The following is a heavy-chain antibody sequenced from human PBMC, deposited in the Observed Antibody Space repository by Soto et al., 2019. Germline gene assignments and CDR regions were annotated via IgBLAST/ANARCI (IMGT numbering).Heavy chain of an antibody. V-gene: IGHV1-69*02. Sequence: QVQLVQSGAEVKKPGSSVQVSCKASGGTFSSYTISWVRQAPGQGLEWMGRIIPILGIANYAQKFQGRVTITADKSTSTAYMELSSLRSEDTAVYYCARVPWNYYDAFDIWGQGTMVTVSS. CDR1: GGTFSSYT. J-gene: IGHJ3*02. CDR3: ARVPWNYYDAFDI. D-gene: IGHD1-7*01. CDR2: IIPILGIA.